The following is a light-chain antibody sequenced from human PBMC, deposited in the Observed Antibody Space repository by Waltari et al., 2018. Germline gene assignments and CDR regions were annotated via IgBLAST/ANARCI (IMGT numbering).Light chain of an antibody. CDR3: AAWDDSLNGLV. CDR1: SSNIGSNT. J-gene: IGLJ2*01. CDR2: SNN. V-gene: IGLV1-44*01. Sequence: QSVLTQPPSASGTPGQRVTIPCSGRSSNIGSNTVNWYQQLPGTAPKLLIYSNNQRPSGVPDRFSGSKSGTSASLAISGLQSEDEADYYCAAWDDSLNGLVFGGGTKLTVL.